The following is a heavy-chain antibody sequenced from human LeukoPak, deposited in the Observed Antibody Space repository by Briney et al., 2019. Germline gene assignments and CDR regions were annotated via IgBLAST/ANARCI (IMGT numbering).Heavy chain of an antibody. CDR1: GFTVSSNY. D-gene: IGHD2-2*01. CDR3: ARVGSSKGYYYYYYVDV. V-gene: IGHV3-53*01. J-gene: IGHJ6*03. CDR2: IYSGGST. Sequence: GGSLRLSCAASGFTVSSNYMSWVRQAPGKGLEWVSVIYSGGSTYYADSVKGRFTISRDNSKNTLYLQMNSLRAEDTAVYYCARVGSSKGYYYYYYVDVWGKGTTVTVSS.